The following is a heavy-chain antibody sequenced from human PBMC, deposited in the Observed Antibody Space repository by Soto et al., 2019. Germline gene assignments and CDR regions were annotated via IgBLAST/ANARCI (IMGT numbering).Heavy chain of an antibody. CDR1: GYSFTRYY. V-gene: IGHV1-2*02. CDR3: AREKYYYDSSGYSGWFHP. CDR2: INPNSGGT. D-gene: IGHD3-22*01. J-gene: IGHJ5*02. Sequence: GXSVKISCEGSGYSFTRYYMHWVRQAPGQGLEWMGWINPNSGGTNDAQKFQGRVTMTRDTSMSTAYMELSRLRSDDTAVDYCAREKYYYDSSGYSGWFHPWGPGTLATVSS.